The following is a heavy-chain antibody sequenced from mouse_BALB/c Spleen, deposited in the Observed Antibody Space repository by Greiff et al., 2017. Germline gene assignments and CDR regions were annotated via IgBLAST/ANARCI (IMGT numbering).Heavy chain of an antibody. V-gene: IGHV1-7*01. D-gene: IGHD2-1*01. CDR2: INPSTGYT. CDR1: GYTFTSYW. CDR3: ARSGGNYVWFAY. Sequence: VQLKESGAELAKPGASVKMSCKASGYTFTSYWMHWVKQRPGQGLEWIGYINPSTGYTEYNQKFKDKATLTADKSSSTAYMQLSSLTSEDSAVYYCARSGGNYVWFAYWGQGSLVTVSA. J-gene: IGHJ3*01.